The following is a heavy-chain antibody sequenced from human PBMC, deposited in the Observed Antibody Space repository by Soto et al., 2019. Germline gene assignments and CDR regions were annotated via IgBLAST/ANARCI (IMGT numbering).Heavy chain of an antibody. CDR3: ARETVGGSASYNG. CDR2: IYFSGST. Sequence: SESLSLTCPVYSGSVNSVCYFWTWLRQPPGKTLEWIGLIYFSGSTNYNLSLRRPITISLDTSQPPFSLTLSSVTAGDTAAYYSARETVGGSASYNGWGQGTLVTVSS. D-gene: IGHD3-10*01. CDR1: SGSVNSVCYF. J-gene: IGHJ4*02. V-gene: IGHV4-61*01.